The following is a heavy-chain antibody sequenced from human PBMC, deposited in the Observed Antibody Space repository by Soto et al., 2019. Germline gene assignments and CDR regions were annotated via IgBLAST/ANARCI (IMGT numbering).Heavy chain of an antibody. CDR3: ARDLRDRIQLWSNTYYYYYCMDV. J-gene: IGHJ6*02. CDR2: INPSGGST. CDR1: GYTFTSYY. Sequence: ASVKVSCKASGYTFTSYYMHWVRQAPGQGLEWMGIINPSGGSTSYAQKFQGRVTMTRDTSTSTVYMELSSLRSEDTAVYYCARDLRDRIQLWSNTYYYYYCMDVWGQGTTVTVSS. V-gene: IGHV1-46*01. D-gene: IGHD5-18*01.